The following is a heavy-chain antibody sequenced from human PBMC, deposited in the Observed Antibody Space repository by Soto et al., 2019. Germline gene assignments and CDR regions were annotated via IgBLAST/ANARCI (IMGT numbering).Heavy chain of an antibody. CDR1: GGSISSGGYS. CDR3: DRGGDTTTVPKLFEY. D-gene: IGHD4-17*01. V-gene: IGHV4-30-2*01. Sequence: TLELTCAVSGGSISSGGYSWSWIRQPPGKGLEWIGYIYHSGSTYYNPSLKSRVTISVDRSKNQFSLKLSSVTAADTAVYYCDRGGDTTTVPKLFEYWGQGTLVTVXS. CDR2: IYHSGST. J-gene: IGHJ4*02.